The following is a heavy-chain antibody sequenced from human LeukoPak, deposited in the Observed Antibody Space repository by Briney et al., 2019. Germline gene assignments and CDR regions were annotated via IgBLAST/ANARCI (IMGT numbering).Heavy chain of an antibody. V-gene: IGHV3-30*01. CDR3: ARAATVTPRDVSDYYYYMDV. CDR2: ISYDGSNK. Sequence: GRSLRLSCAASGFTFSSYAMHWVRQAPGKGLEWVAVISYDGSNKYYADSVKGRFTISRDNSKNTLYLQMNSLRAEDTAVYYCARAATVTPRDVSDYYYYMDVWGKGTTVTVSS. D-gene: IGHD4-11*01. J-gene: IGHJ6*03. CDR1: GFTFSSYA.